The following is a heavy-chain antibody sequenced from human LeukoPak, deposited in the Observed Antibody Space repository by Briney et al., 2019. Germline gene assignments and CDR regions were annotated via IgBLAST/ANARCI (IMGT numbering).Heavy chain of an antibody. CDR3: ARDTPYDFWSGSDQYYFDY. CDR1: GYTFTGYG. V-gene: IGHV1-18*01. D-gene: IGHD3-3*01. Sequence: ASVKVSCKASGYTFTGYGISWVRQAPGQGLEWMGWISAYNGNTNYAQKLQGRVTMTTDTSTNTAYMELRSLRSDDTAVYYCARDTPYDFWSGSDQYYFDYWGQGTLVTVSS. CDR2: ISAYNGNT. J-gene: IGHJ4*02.